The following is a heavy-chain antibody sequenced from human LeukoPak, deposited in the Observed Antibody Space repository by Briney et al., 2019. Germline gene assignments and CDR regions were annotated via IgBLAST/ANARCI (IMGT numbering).Heavy chain of an antibody. D-gene: IGHD4-17*01. CDR1: GFTFSSYA. CDR2: ISYDGSNK. CDR3: AKGYDYGDPFDY. J-gene: IGHJ4*02. V-gene: IGHV3-30*18. Sequence: GGSLRLSCAASGFTFSSYAMSWVRQAPGKGLEWVAVISYDGSNKYYADSVKGRFTISRDNSKSTLYLQMNSLRAGDTAVYYCAKGYDYGDPFDYWGQGTLVTVSS.